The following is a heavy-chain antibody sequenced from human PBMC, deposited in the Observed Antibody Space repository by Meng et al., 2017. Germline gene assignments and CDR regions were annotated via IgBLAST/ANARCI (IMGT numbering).Heavy chain of an antibody. CDR1: GGSFSGYY. CDR2: INHSGST. V-gene: IGHV4-34*01. CDR3: ARAVVRDYYGSGSYYPDAFDI. D-gene: IGHD3-10*01. Sequence: SETLSLTCAVYGGSFSGYYWSWIRQPPGKGLEWIGEINHSGSTNYNPSLKSRVTISVDTSKNQFSLKLSSVTAADTAVYYCARAVVRDYYGSGSYYPDAFDIWGQGTMVTVSS. J-gene: IGHJ3*02.